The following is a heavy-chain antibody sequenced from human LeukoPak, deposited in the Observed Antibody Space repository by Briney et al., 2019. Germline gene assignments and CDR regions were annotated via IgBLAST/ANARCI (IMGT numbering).Heavy chain of an antibody. CDR2: ISSSSSYI. V-gene: IGHV3-21*01. J-gene: IGHJ4*02. D-gene: IGHD2-15*01. CDR1: GFTFSSYS. Sequence: GSLRLSCAASGFTFSSYSMNWVRQAPGKGLEWVSSISSSSSYIYYADSVKGRFTISRDNAKNSLYLQMNSLRAEDTAVYYCARDFSYCSGGSCYYFDYWGQGTLVTVSS. CDR3: ARDFSYCSGGSCYYFDY.